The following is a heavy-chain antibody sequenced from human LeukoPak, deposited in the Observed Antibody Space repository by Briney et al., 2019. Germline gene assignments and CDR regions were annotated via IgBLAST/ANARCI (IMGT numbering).Heavy chain of an antibody. D-gene: IGHD6-19*01. CDR2: ISHDGSNR. J-gene: IGHJ4*02. Sequence: GRSPRLSCVASGFTFSSYAMHWVRQAPGKGLEWVAVISHDGSNRVYGGSVKGRFTISRDNSKNTLYLQMNSLRADDTAVYYCARDGKIAVTGTRMGFFDYWGQGNLVTVSS. CDR3: ARDGKIAVTGTRMGFFDY. V-gene: IGHV3-30*01. CDR1: GFTFSSYA.